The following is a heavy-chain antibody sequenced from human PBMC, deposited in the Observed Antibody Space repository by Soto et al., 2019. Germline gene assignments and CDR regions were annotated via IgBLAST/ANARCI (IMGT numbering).Heavy chain of an antibody. D-gene: IGHD3-10*01. J-gene: IGHJ5*02. CDR1: GYTFTGYF. V-gene: IGHV1-2*02. Sequence: ASVKGSCKASGYTFTGYFMHWVRQAPGQGLEWMGWINPYSGGADYAQSFQGRFTMTRDTSISTVYMELSRLRFDDTAVYYCARVIRGAYYNSPLDTWGQGTVVTVSS. CDR2: INPYSGGA. CDR3: ARVIRGAYYNSPLDT.